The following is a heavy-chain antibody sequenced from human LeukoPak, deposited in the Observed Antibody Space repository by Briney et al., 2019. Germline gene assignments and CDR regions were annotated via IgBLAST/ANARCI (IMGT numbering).Heavy chain of an antibody. CDR1: GLTFSSYG. CDR2: ISSSSSYI. Sequence: PGGSLRLSCAASGLTFSSYGMHWVRQAPGKGLEWVSSISSSSSYIYYADSVKGRFTISRDNSKNTLYLQMNSLRAEDTAVYYCAKGGLGGPGFQHWGQGTLVTVSS. V-gene: IGHV3-21*04. J-gene: IGHJ1*01. D-gene: IGHD3-16*01. CDR3: AKGGLGGPGFQH.